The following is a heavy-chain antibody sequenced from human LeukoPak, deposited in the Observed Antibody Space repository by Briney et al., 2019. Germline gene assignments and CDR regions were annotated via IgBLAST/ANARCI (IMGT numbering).Heavy chain of an antibody. V-gene: IGHV3-23*01. CDR2: ISSSGSST. CDR3: AKDARHTFGLSSGLYRGSYYFDY. Sequence: GGSLRLSCAASGFTFSNYAMSWVRQAPGKGLEGVSTISSSGSSTYYADSVKGRFTISRDNSKNTLYLQMNSLRAEDTAVYYCAKDARHTFGLSSGLYRGSYYFDYWGQGTLVTVSS. J-gene: IGHJ4*02. D-gene: IGHD6-19*01. CDR1: GFTFSNYA.